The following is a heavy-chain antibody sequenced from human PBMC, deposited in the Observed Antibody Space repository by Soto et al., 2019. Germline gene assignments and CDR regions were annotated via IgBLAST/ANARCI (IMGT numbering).Heavy chain of an antibody. Sequence: PGGSLRLSCAASGFDVSNTDMSWVRQAPGKGLEWVSVIYSGGYTNYADSVKGRFIVSRDSPKNTLYPQMDSLRAEDTAVYYCAREAIIVIAAPEYYFDYWGQGTLVTVSS. V-gene: IGHV3-66*01. J-gene: IGHJ4*02. CDR2: IYSGGYT. CDR3: AREAIIVIAAPEYYFDY. CDR1: GFDVSNTD. D-gene: IGHD3-22*01.